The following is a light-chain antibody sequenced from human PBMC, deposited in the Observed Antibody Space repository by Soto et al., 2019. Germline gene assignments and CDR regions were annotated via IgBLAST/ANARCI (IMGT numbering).Light chain of an antibody. CDR1: SSDVGGYNY. V-gene: IGLV2-14*01. J-gene: IGLJ2*01. CDR2: DVS. CDR3: SSYTSSSTSV. Sequence: QSVLTQPASVSGSPGQSITISCTGTSSDVGGYNYVSWYQQHPGKAPKLMIYDVSNRPSGVSNRFSGSKSGNTASLTISGLQAEDEADYYCSSYTSSSTSVFGGWTKVTVL.